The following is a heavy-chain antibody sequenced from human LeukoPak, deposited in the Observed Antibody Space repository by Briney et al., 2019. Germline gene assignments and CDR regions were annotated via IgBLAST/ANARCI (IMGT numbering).Heavy chain of an antibody. J-gene: IGHJ4*02. CDR3: ARAARGYLYYFDY. V-gene: IGHV4-31*03. Sequence: SETLSLTCTVSGGSISSGGYFRSWIRQHPGKDLEWIGYIYYTGSTYYNPSLKSRVAMSLDTSKNQFPLKLSSVTAADTAVYYCARAARGYLYYFDYWGQGTLVTVSS. CDR2: IYYTGST. D-gene: IGHD3-22*01. CDR1: GGSISSGGYF.